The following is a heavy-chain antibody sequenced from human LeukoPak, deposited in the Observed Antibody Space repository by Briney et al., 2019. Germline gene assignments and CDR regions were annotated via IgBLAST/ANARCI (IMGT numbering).Heavy chain of an antibody. J-gene: IGHJ4*02. CDR1: GFTFSSYS. V-gene: IGHV3-21*01. CDR2: ISSSSSYI. CDR3: AREDTPYYYGSGSSGDY. D-gene: IGHD3-10*01. Sequence: PGGSLRLSCAASGFTFSSYSMNWVRQAPGKGLEWVSSISSSSSYIYYADSVRGRFTISRDNAKNSLYLQMNSLRAEDTAVYYCAREDTPYYYGSGSSGDYWGQGTLVTVSS.